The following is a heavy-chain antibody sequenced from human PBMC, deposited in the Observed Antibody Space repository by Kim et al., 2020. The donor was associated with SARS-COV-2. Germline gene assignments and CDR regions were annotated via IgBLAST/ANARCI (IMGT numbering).Heavy chain of an antibody. J-gene: IGHJ4*02. Sequence: SYPNYSPFFQGHVTISADKSISTAYLQWSSLKASDTAMYYCARSNGGGDYWGQGTLVTVSS. CDR2: SYP. V-gene: IGHV5-10-1*01. D-gene: IGHD3-16*01. CDR3: ARSNGGGDY.